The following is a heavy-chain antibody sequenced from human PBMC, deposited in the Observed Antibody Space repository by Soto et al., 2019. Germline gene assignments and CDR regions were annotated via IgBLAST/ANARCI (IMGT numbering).Heavy chain of an antibody. CDR2: IYHSGST. D-gene: IGHD3-10*01. CDR3: ARGVFWNYGSGSYGRIPFDY. V-gene: IGHV4-4*02. Sequence: SETLSLTCAVSSGSISSSNWWSWVRQPPGKGLEWIGEIYHSGSTNYNPSLKSRVTISVDKSKNQFSLKLSSVTAADTAVYYCARGVFWNYGSGSYGRIPFDYWGQGTLVTVSS. CDR1: SGSISSSNW. J-gene: IGHJ4*02.